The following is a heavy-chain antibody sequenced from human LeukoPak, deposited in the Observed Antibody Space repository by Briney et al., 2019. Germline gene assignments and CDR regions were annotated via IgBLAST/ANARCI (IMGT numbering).Heavy chain of an antibody. V-gene: IGHV3-7*04. Sequence: GGSLRLSCAASKFTVSSNYMTWVRQAPGKGLEWVANIKQDGSEKYYVDSVKGRFTISRDNAKNSLYLQMNSLRAEDTAAYYCARARIDYWGQGTLVTVSS. CDR2: IKQDGSEK. CDR1: KFTVSSNY. CDR3: ARARIDY. J-gene: IGHJ4*02.